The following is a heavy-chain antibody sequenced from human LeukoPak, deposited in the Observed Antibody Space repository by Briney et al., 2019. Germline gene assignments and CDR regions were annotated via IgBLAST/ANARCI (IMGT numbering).Heavy chain of an antibody. D-gene: IGHD3-10*01. CDR3: ARAGQPGRTWFDP. CDR1: GYTFTGYY. Sequence: WPSVTLSRTASGYTFTGYYMHWVRQAPGQGLEWVGWINPDSGGTNYAQKFQGRVTMTRNTSISTVYMELSRLRSDDRAVYYGARAGQPGRTWFDPWGQGTLVTVSS. J-gene: IGHJ5*02. CDR2: INPDSGGT. V-gene: IGHV1-2*02.